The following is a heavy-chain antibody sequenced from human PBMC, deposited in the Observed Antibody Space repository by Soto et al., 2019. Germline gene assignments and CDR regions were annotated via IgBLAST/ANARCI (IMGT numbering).Heavy chain of an antibody. J-gene: IGHJ4*02. V-gene: IGHV1-69*13. CDR1: GGTFSSYA. CDR2: IIPIFGTA. Sequence: SVKVSCKASGGTFSSYAISWVRQAPGQGLEWMGGIIPIFGTANYAQKFQGRVTITADESTSTAYMELSSLRSEDTAVYYCATKVFSAADYFDYWGQGTLVTVSS. CDR3: ATKVFSAADYFDY. D-gene: IGHD2-15*01.